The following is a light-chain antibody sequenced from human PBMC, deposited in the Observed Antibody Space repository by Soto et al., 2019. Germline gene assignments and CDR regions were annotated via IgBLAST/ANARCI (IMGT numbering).Light chain of an antibody. Sequence: QSALTQPASVSGSPGQSITISCTGTSSDVGGYNYVSWYQQHPGKAPKLMIYDVSNRPSGVSNRFSGSKSGNTASLTISGLQAEDEADYYCSSHTSGNYVFGTGTKLTVL. CDR1: SSDVGGYNY. CDR3: SSHTSGNYV. J-gene: IGLJ1*01. CDR2: DVS. V-gene: IGLV2-14*01.